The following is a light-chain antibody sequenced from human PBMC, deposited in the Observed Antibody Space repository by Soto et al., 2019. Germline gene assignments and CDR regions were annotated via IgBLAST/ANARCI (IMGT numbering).Light chain of an antibody. CDR3: SSDTSDTTVL. CDR2: EVS. CDR1: SGDVGGYNY. Sequence: QSVLTQPASVSGSPGQSITISCTGTSGDVGGYNYVSWYQQHPGKVPKLIIYEVSKRPSGVSNRFSGSKSGNTASLTISGLQGEDESHYYCSSDTSDTTVLFGGGTKLTVL. J-gene: IGLJ2*01. V-gene: IGLV2-14*01.